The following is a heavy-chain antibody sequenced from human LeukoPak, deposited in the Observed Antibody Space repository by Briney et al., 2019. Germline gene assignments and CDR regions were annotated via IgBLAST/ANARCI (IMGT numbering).Heavy chain of an antibody. CDR2: IRYDGSNK. J-gene: IGHJ4*02. CDR1: GFTFSSYG. D-gene: IGHD3-10*01. Sequence: HPGGSLRLSCAASGFTFSSYGMHWVRQAPGKGLEWVSFIRYDGSNKYYADSVKGRFTISRDNSKNTLYLQMNSLRAEDTAVYYCAKEDYYGSGSSGDWGQGTLVTVSS. CDR3: AKEDYYGSGSSGD. V-gene: IGHV3-30*02.